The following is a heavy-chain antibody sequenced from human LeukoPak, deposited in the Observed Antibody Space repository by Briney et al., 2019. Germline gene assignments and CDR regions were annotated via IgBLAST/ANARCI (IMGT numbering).Heavy chain of an antibody. CDR3: ARGLGSHREDAFDI. J-gene: IGHJ3*02. D-gene: IGHD1-26*01. Sequence: AGGSLRLSCTTSGFNFRAYWMGWVRQAPGKGLEWVAVISYDGSNKYYADSVKGRFTISRDNSKNTLYLQMNSLRAEDTAVYYCARGLGSHREDAFDIWGQGTMVTVSS. V-gene: IGHV3-30*19. CDR1: GFNFRAYW. CDR2: ISYDGSNK.